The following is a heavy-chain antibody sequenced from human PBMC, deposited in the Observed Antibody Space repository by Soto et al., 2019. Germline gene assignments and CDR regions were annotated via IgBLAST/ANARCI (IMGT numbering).Heavy chain of an antibody. CDR1: GFTFSSYE. D-gene: IGHD2-2*01. Sequence: LRLSCAASGFTFSSYEMNWVRQAPGKTLEWVSYISSAGDSSYYADSVKSRFTISRDNAKNSLYLQMNSLRVEDTAVYYCARVYCSTTTCHVQAFDSWGQGTLVTVSS. J-gene: IGHJ4*02. CDR3: ARVYCSTTTCHVQAFDS. V-gene: IGHV3-48*03. CDR2: ISSAGDSS.